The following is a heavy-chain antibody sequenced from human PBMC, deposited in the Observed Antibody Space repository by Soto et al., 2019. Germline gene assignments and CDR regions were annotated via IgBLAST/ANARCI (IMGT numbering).Heavy chain of an antibody. CDR3: AINADV. J-gene: IGHJ6*02. CDR2: IYNSGS. CDR1: GASISGHF. V-gene: IGHV4-59*08. Sequence: QVQLQESDPRLVKPSETLSLTCTVSGASISGHFWSWIRQAPGKGLEWIAYIYNSGSSYNPSLKRRVTISVDTSKNQLSLKLSSVIAADSAVYYCAINADVWGQGTTVTVSS.